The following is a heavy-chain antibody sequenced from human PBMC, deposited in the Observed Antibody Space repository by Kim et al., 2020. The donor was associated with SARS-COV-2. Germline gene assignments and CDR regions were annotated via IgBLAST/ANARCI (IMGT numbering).Heavy chain of an antibody. Sequence: GGSLRLSCAASGFTFSSYGMHWVRQAPGKGLEWVAVISYDGSNKYYADSVKGRFTISRDNSKNTLYLQMNSLRAEDTAVYYCAKGPTTVTTDFDYWGQGTLVTVSS. CDR2: ISYDGSNK. V-gene: IGHV3-30*18. J-gene: IGHJ4*02. CDR3: AKGPTTVTTDFDY. CDR1: GFTFSSYG. D-gene: IGHD4-17*01.